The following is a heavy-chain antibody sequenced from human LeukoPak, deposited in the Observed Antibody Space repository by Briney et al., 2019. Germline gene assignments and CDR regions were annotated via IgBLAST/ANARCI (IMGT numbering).Heavy chain of an antibody. CDR2: INYYGST. V-gene: IGHV4-39*07. Sequence: PSETLSLTCTVSGASMTFTHYYWVWVRQPPGKGLEWIGTINYYGSTYYNPSLKSRVSISLDTSKSQFSLNLGSVTAADTAVYYCSRDYGSGNYDSSTYMDVWGKGTTVTVSS. CDR3: SRDYGSGNYDSSTYMDV. J-gene: IGHJ6*03. D-gene: IGHD3-10*01. CDR1: GASMTFTHYY.